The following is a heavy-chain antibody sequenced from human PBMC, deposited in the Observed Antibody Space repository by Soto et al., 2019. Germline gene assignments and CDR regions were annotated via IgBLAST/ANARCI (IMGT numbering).Heavy chain of an antibody. V-gene: IGHV3-23*01. Sequence: XGSLRLSCAASGFTFSSYAMSWVRQAPGKGLEWVSAISGSGGSTYYAGSVKGRFTISRDNSKNTLYLQMNSLRAEDTAVYYCATRRSFPPYYWGQGNLVTVSS. D-gene: IGHD3-10*01. CDR3: ATRRSFPPYY. J-gene: IGHJ4*02. CDR2: ISGSGGST. CDR1: GFTFSSYA.